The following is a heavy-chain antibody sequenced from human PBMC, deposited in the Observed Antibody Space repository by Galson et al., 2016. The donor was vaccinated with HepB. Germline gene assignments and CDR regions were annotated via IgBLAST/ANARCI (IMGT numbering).Heavy chain of an antibody. J-gene: IGHJ3*02. D-gene: IGHD3-22*01. CDR2: ISRGSSYI. Sequence: SLRLSCAASGITFRTYNMNWVRQAPGKGLEWVSSISRGSSYIYYADSMKGRFTVSRDNAKNSLYLQMNSLRVEDTAMYYCARERLDSSGYSYPDAFDIWGQGTMVTVSS. CDR3: ARERLDSSGYSYPDAFDI. CDR1: GITFRTYN. V-gene: IGHV3-21*06.